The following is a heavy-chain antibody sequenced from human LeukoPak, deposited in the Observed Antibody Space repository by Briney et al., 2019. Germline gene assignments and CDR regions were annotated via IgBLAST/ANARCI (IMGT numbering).Heavy chain of an antibody. CDR3: AKSDYGSGSYLNY. D-gene: IGHD3-10*01. J-gene: IGHJ4*02. CDR1: GFTFNTYA. V-gene: IGHV3-23*01. Sequence: AGSLSLSCAVSGFTFNTYAMSWIRQPPGKGLEWVAGISVGGGTTYYADSVKGHFSISRDNSKHSLYLQLNRLRAERTAVYYCAKSDYGSGSYLNYWGRGTLVPVS. CDR2: ISVGGGTT.